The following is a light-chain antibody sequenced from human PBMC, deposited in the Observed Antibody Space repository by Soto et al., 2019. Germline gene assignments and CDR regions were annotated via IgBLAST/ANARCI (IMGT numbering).Light chain of an antibody. J-gene: IGLJ1*01. CDR3: SSYAGSDNFV. CDR2: EVT. Sequence: QSVLTQHPSASGSPGQSVTISCTGTSSDVGGYNYVSWYQQHPGKAPKLMSYEVTKRPSGVPDRFSGSKSGNTAFLTVSGLQAEDEADYYCSSYAGSDNFVFGTGTKVTVL. V-gene: IGLV2-8*01. CDR1: SSDVGGYNY.